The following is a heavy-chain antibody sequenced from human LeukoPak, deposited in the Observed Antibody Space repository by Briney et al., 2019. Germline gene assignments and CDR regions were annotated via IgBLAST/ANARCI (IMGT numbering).Heavy chain of an antibody. CDR1: GYTFTSYD. V-gene: IGHV1-8*01. CDR3: AREVSDKLRGYSGFDY. J-gene: IGHJ4*02. D-gene: IGHD5-12*01. CDR2: MNPNSGNT. Sequence: GASVKVSCKASGYTFTSYDINWVRQATGQGLEWMGWMNPNSGNTGYAQKFQGRVTMTRNTSISTAYMELSSLRSEDTAVYYCAREVSDKLRGYSGFDYWGQGTLVTVSS.